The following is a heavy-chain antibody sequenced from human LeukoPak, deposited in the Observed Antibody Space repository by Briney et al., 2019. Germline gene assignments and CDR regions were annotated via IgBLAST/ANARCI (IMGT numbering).Heavy chain of an antibody. D-gene: IGHD2-15*01. Sequence: SGTLSLTCAVSGGSISSTNWWSWVRQPPGKGLEWIGEIYHSGNTNYNPSLKSRVTISVDKSKNQFSLKLSSVTAADTAVYYCASRKIAASYTDYWGQGTLVTVSS. J-gene: IGHJ4*02. V-gene: IGHV4-4*02. CDR1: GGSISSTNW. CDR3: ASRKIAASYTDY. CDR2: IYHSGNT.